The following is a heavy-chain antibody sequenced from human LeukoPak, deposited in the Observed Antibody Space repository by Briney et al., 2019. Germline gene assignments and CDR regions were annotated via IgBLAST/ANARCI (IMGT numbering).Heavy chain of an antibody. V-gene: IGHV4-61*02. CDR3: ARASRVGATYYFDY. CDR1: GGSISSGDYY. J-gene: IGHJ4*02. Sequence: PSQTLSLTCTVSGGSISSGDYYWSWIRQPAGKGLEWIGRIYTSGSTNYNPSLKSRVTMSVDTSKNQFSLKLSSVTAADTAVYYCARASRVGATYYFDYWGQGTLVTVSS. D-gene: IGHD1-26*01. CDR2: IYTSGST.